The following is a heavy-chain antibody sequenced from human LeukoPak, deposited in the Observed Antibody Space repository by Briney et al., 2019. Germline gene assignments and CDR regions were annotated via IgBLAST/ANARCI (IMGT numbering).Heavy chain of an antibody. CDR1: GFIFGDYT. CDR2: IKSKDFGGTA. Sequence: GGSLRLSCTGSGFIFGDYTLSWLRQAPGKGLEWVGFIKSKDFGGTAEYAASVKGRFTISRDDSKSVAYLQMNNLKTEDTAVYYCARDTRDYWGQGTLVTVSS. J-gene: IGHJ4*02. CDR3: ARDTRDY. V-gene: IGHV3-49*03.